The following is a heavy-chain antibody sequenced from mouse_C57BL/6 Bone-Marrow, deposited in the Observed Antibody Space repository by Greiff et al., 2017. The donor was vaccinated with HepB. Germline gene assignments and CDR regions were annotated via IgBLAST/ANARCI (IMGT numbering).Heavy chain of an antibody. J-gene: IGHJ2*01. CDR3: ARGAGTGEGSDY. CDR1: GYTFTSYW. CDR2: IDPSDSYT. D-gene: IGHD4-1*01. Sequence: QVQLQQPGAELVMPGASVKLSCKASGYTFTSYWMHWVKQRPGQGLEWIGEIDPSDSYTNYNQKFKGKSTLTVDKSSSTAYMQLSSLTSEDSAVYYCARGAGTGEGSDYWGQGTTLTVSS. V-gene: IGHV1-69*01.